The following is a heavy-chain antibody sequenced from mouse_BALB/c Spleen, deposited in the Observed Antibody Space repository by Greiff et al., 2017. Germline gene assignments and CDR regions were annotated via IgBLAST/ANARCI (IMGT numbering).Heavy chain of an antibody. D-gene: IGHD2-12*01. J-gene: IGHJ4*01. CDR3: ARSSTTGAMDY. CDR2: INPSTGYT. CDR1: GYTFTSYW. V-gene: IGHV1-7*01. Sequence: QVQLQQSGAELAKPGASVKMSCKASGYTFTSYWMHWVKQRPGQGLEWIGYINPSTGYTEYNQKFKDKATLTADKSSSTAYMQLSSLTSEDSAVYYCARSSTTGAMDYWGQGTSVTVSS.